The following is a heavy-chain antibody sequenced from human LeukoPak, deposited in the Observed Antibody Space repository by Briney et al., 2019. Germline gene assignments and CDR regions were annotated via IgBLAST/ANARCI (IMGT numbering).Heavy chain of an antibody. Sequence: ASVKVSCKAFGYTFTSYGISWVRQAPGQGLEWMGWISAYNGNTNYAQKLQGRVTMTTDTSTSTAYMELRSLRSDDTAVYYCARDADIEVGYSSSSSSDYWGQGTLVTVSS. CDR2: ISAYNGNT. CDR3: ARDADIEVGYSSSSSSDY. J-gene: IGHJ4*02. V-gene: IGHV1-18*01. CDR1: GYTFTSYG. D-gene: IGHD6-6*01.